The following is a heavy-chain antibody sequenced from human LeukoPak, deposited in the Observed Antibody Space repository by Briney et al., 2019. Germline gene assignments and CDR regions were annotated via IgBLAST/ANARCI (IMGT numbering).Heavy chain of an antibody. CDR2: ASYDGINK. V-gene: IGHV3-30*18. Sequence: GGSLRLSCASSGFGITNYGIHWVRQAPGKGLEWVAVASYDGINKYYADSVRGRFTVSRDNSANTVFLQMNSLRADDTAVYYCAKDGRGYYDFWSGYLYYFDYWGQGTLVTVSS. D-gene: IGHD3-3*01. CDR3: AKDGRGYYDFWSGYLYYFDY. CDR1: GFGITNYG. J-gene: IGHJ4*02.